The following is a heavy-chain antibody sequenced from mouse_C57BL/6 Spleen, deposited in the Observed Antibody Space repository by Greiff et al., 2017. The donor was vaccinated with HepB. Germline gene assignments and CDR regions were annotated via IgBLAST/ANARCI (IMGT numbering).Heavy chain of an antibody. V-gene: IGHV1-61*01. J-gene: IGHJ2*01. Sequence: QVQLQQPGAELVRPGSSVKLSCKASGYTFTSYWMDWVKQRPGQGLEWIGNIYPSDSETHYNQKFKDKATLTVDKSSSTAYMQLSSLTSEDSAVYYCARKDYYSNWYSYYFDYWGQGTTLTVSS. CDR3: ARKDYYSNWYSYYFDY. CDR2: IYPSDSET. CDR1: GYTFTSYW. D-gene: IGHD2-5*01.